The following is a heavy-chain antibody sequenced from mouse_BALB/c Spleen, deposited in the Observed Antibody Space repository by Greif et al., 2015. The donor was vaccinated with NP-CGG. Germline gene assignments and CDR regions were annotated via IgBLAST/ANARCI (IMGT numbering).Heavy chain of an antibody. CDR3: ARSRDVGFAY. J-gene: IGHJ3*01. Sequence: QVQLQQSGAELVKPGASVKLSCKASGYIFTSYWMHWVKQRPGQGLEWIGEINPSNGRTNYNEKFKSKATLTVDKSSSTAYMQLSSLTSEDSAVYYCARSRDVGFAYWGQGTLVTVSA. V-gene: IGHV1S81*02. CDR1: GYIFTSYW. D-gene: IGHD3-3*01. CDR2: INPSNGRT.